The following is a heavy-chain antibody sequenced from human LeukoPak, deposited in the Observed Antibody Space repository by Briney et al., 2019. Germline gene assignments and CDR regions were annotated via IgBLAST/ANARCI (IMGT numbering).Heavy chain of an antibody. D-gene: IGHD2-2*01. CDR3: ARGGRSNYYYYGMDV. Sequence: PGGSLRLSCAASGFTFSNYGMNWVRQAPGKGLEWVSSISSSSYIYYADSVKGRFTITRENAKNSLYLQMNSLRAGDTAVYYCARGGRSNYYYYGMDVWGKGTTVTVSS. CDR1: GFTFSNYG. V-gene: IGHV3-21*01. CDR2: ISSSSYI. J-gene: IGHJ6*04.